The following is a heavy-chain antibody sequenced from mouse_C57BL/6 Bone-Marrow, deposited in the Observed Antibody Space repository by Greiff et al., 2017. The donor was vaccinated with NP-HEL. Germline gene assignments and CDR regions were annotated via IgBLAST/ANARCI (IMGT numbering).Heavy chain of an antibody. D-gene: IGHD1-1*01. CDR2: IDPSDSYT. Sequence: QVQLKQPGAELVMPGASVKLSCKASGYTFTSYWMHWVKQRPGQGLEWIGEIDPSDSYTNYNQKFKGKSTLTVDKSSSTAYMQLSSLTSEDSAVYYCARETITTVVGGWYFDVWGTGTTVTVSS. J-gene: IGHJ1*03. CDR3: ARETITTVVGGWYFDV. CDR1: GYTFTSYW. V-gene: IGHV1-69*01.